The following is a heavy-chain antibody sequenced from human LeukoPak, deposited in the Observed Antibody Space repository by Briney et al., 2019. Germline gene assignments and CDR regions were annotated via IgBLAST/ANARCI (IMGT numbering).Heavy chain of an antibody. V-gene: IGHV1-46*01. J-gene: IGHJ4*02. CDR1: GYTFTSYY. CDR3: ARYGIAAAGTGFDY. D-gene: IGHD6-13*01. Sequence: ASVKVSCKASGYTFTSYYMHWVRQAPGQGLEWMGIINPSGGSTSYAQKFQGRVTMTTDTSTSTAYMELRSLRSDDTAVYYCARYGIAAAGTGFDYWGQGTLVTVSS. CDR2: INPSGGST.